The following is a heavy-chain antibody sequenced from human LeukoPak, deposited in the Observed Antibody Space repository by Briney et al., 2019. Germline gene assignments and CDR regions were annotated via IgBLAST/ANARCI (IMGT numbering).Heavy chain of an antibody. J-gene: IGHJ4*02. V-gene: IGHV3-74*01. D-gene: IGHD6-13*01. CDR1: GFTFSSYW. CDR3: AKDRETTASGTFDY. CDR2: VNPDGSGT. Sequence: PGGSLRLSCAASGFTFSSYWMHWVRQAPAKGLVWVSWVNPDGSGTDYADSVKARFTISRDNSNNTLFLQMNNLRADDTAVYYCAKDRETTASGTFDYWGQGALVTVSS.